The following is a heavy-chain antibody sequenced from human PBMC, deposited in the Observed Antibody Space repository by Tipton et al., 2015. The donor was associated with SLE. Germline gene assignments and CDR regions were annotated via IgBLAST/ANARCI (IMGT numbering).Heavy chain of an antibody. V-gene: IGHV3-11*04. Sequence: QLVQSGGGVVQPGRSLRLSCAASGFSVSDHYMTWIRQAPGKGLEWVSHSSSSGSTIAYADSVKGRFTISRDNSKNTLYLQMNSLRAEDTAVYYCASQMTIRDAFDIWGQGTMVTVSS. D-gene: IGHD5-24*01. J-gene: IGHJ3*02. CDR2: SSSSGSTI. CDR3: ASQMTIRDAFDI. CDR1: GFSVSDHY.